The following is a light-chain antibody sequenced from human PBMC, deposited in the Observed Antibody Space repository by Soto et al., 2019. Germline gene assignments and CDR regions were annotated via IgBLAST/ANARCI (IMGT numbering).Light chain of an antibody. J-gene: IGKJ5*01. Sequence: EIQLTQSPSSVSTLVCDSITIICRSIQGIRNQLDWFQQKPGKAPKSLIYDASSLHSGVPSKFSGSGSGTDFSIPISNLQSADFAAYFCQQYHNWPPITFGQGTKVDIK. CDR3: QQYHNWPPIT. CDR2: DAS. CDR1: QGIRNQ. V-gene: IGKV1-16*02.